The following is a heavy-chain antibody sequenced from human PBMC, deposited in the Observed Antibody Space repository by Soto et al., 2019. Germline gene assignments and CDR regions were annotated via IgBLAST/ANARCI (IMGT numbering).Heavy chain of an antibody. D-gene: IGHD3-22*01. CDR3: AGVSPLNSSVAGDY. CDR2: INGEGSET. Sequence: EVQLVESGGGLVQPGGSLRLSCAASGFTFSTHWMHWVRQAPGKGLGWVSRINGEGSETTYADSVKGRLTISRDNAKNTLYLQKNNLRVEDTPVYYCAGVSPLNSSVAGDYWAQGPLVTVSS. J-gene: IGHJ4*02. V-gene: IGHV3-74*01. CDR1: GFTFSTHW.